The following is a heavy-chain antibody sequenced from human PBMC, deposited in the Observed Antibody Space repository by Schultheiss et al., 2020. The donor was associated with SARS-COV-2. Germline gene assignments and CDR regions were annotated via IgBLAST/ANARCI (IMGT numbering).Heavy chain of an antibody. V-gene: IGHV4-59*08. Sequence: SETLSLTCTVSGGSISSYYWSWIRQPPGKGLEWIGYIYYSGSTNYNPSLKSRVTISVDTSKNQFSLKLSSVTAADTAVYYCARQVDGSCYYYYYMDVWGKGTTVTVSS. CDR1: GGSISSYY. CDR3: ARQVDGSCYYYYYMDV. J-gene: IGHJ6*03. CDR2: IYYSGST. D-gene: IGHD1-26*01.